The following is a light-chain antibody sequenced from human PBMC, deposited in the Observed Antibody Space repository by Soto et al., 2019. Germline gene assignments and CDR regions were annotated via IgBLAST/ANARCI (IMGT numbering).Light chain of an antibody. J-gene: IGLJ1*01. Sequence: QCVRTQPASGSGAPGRASGISCTGTSSDVGGYNFVSWYQQHPHKAPKLMISDVSNRPSGVSNRFSGSKSGNTASLTISGLQAEDEADYYCSSYTSSSTYVFGTGTKVTVL. V-gene: IGLV2-14*01. CDR1: SSDVGGYNF. CDR2: DVS. CDR3: SSYTSSSTYV.